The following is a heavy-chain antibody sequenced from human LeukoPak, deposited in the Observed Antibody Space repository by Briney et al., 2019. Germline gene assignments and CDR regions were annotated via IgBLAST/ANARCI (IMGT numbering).Heavy chain of an antibody. Sequence: SETLSLTCAVYGGSFSGYFWKWIRQPAGKGLEWIGRIDASGNTNYNPSLESRVTMSVDTSNSQFSLRLTSVTDADTAVYYCARSWSLSGSGSYTLSWGQGTLVTVSS. CDR3: ARSWSLSGSGSYTLS. CDR2: IDASGNT. D-gene: IGHD3-10*01. J-gene: IGHJ5*02. V-gene: IGHV4-59*10. CDR1: GGSFSGYF.